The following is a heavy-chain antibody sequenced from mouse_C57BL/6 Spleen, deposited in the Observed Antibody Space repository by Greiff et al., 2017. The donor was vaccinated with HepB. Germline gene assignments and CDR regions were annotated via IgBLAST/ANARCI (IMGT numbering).Heavy chain of an antibody. CDR1: GFTFSDYG. D-gene: IGHD3-2*02. CDR2: ISSGSSTI. J-gene: IGHJ2*01. V-gene: IGHV5-17*01. Sequence: EVKLVESGGGLVKPGGSLKLSCAASGFTFSDYGMHWVRQAPEKGLEWVAYISSGSSTIYYADTVKGRFTISRDNAKNTLFLQMTSLRSEDTAMYYCARETAQAYYFDYWGQGTTLTVSS. CDR3: ARETAQAYYFDY.